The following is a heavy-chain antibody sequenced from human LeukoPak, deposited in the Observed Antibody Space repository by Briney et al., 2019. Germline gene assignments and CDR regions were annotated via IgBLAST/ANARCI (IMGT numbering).Heavy chain of an antibody. CDR2: INEDGSVK. CDR3: ARVATSSWYEFAY. J-gene: IGHJ4*02. CDR1: GFSFSSYW. Sequence: GGSLRLSCAASGFSFSSYWISCVRQVPGKGLEWVAHINEDGSVKNYADSVKGRFTISRDNSRNTLYLQMNNLRGGDTAVYYCARVATSSWYEFAYWGQGTLVTVSS. V-gene: IGHV3-7*05. D-gene: IGHD6-13*01.